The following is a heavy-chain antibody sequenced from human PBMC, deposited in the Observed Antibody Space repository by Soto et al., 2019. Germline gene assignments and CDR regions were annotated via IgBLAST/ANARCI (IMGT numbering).Heavy chain of an antibody. V-gene: IGHV4-31*01. Sequence: SETLSLTCIVSGDSISSGSYYWSWIRQHPGKGLEWIGYIYYTGSTYYNPSLKSQITISVDTSKNQFSLKLSSVTAADTAVYYCARGVKSEYSSSTGYYYFDYWGQGTLVTVSS. CDR2: IYYTGST. J-gene: IGHJ4*02. CDR3: ARGVKSEYSSSTGYYYFDY. D-gene: IGHD6-6*01. CDR1: GDSISSGSYY.